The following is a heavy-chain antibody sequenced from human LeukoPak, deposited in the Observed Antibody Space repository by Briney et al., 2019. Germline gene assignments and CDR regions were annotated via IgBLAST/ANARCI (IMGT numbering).Heavy chain of an antibody. CDR2: ISGSGDITT. CDR1: GFTFSAYS. D-gene: IGHD4-17*01. V-gene: IGHV3-23*01. CDR3: ARRAGEYSHPYDY. Sequence: GGSLRLSCAASGFTFSAYSMSWVRQAPGKGLEWVSAISGSGDITTYNADSVKGRFTISRDNSKHTLYLQMNSLRAEDTAVYYCARRAGEYSHPYDYWGQGTLVTVSS. J-gene: IGHJ4*02.